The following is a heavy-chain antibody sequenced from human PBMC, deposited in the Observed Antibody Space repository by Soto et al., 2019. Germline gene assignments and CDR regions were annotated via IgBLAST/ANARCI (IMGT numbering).Heavy chain of an antibody. D-gene: IGHD1-26*01. CDR2: MSYDGSNK. Sequence: QVQLVESGGGVVQPGRSLRLSCAASGFTFSSYGMHWVRQAPGKGLEWVAVMSYDGSNKYYADSVKGRFTISRDNSKNTLYLHMNSLRAEDTAVYYCAKDIMRPCGAYGMDVWGQGTTVTVSS. CDR3: AKDIMRPCGAYGMDV. J-gene: IGHJ6*02. CDR1: GFTFSSYG. V-gene: IGHV3-30*18.